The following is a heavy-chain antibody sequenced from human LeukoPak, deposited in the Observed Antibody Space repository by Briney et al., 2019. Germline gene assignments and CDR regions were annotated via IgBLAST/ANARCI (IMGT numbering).Heavy chain of an antibody. V-gene: IGHV3-15*01. CDR3: TTDSSPIMDYYYGMDV. CDR2: IKSKTDGGTT. J-gene: IGHJ6*02. D-gene: IGHD2-2*01. Sequence: PGGSLRLSCAASGITFTNAWMSWVRQAPGKGLEWVGRIKSKTDGGTTDYTAPVKGRFSISRDDSKNTLYLQMNSLKTDDTAVYYCTTDSSPIMDYYYGMDVWGQGTTVTVSS. CDR1: GITFTNAW.